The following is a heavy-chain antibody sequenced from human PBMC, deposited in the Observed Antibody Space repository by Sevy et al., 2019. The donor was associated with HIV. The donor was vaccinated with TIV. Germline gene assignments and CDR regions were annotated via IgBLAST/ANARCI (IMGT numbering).Heavy chain of an antibody. CDR1: GLTFSTYG. CDR3: AKDQGGYNYGPGY. CDR2: ISYDGNIQ. J-gene: IGHJ4*02. Sequence: GGSLRLSCAASGLTFSTYGMHWVRQAPGKGLEWVAVISYDGNIQYYADSVKGRFTVSRDKSKNTLYLQMNSLRAEDSAVYYCAKDQGGYNYGPGYWGQGTLVTVSS. D-gene: IGHD5-18*01. V-gene: IGHV3-30*18.